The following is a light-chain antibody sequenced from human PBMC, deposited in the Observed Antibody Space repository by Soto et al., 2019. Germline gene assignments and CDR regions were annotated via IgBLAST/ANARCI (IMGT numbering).Light chain of an antibody. Sequence: EIVLTQSPGTLSLSPGETATLSCWASQSVKFNYLAWYQQKPGKAPRLLISGASTKATDIPDRFRGSGYVTDFTLTISRLDPEDFAVYYCQKYDASPLTFGGWTKVDNK. CDR1: QSVKFNY. J-gene: IGKJ4*01. V-gene: IGKV3-20*01. CDR2: GAS. CDR3: QKYDASPLT.